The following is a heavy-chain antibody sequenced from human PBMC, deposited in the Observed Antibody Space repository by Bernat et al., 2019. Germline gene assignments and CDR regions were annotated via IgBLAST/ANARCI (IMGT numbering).Heavy chain of an antibody. J-gene: IGHJ4*02. CDR2: ISGSSSYI. D-gene: IGHD2-2*01. CDR3: AREGMAYCSSTSCPLDY. V-gene: IGHV3-21*05. CDR1: GFTFSSYS. Sequence: EVQLVESGGGLVKPGGSLRLSCAASGFTFSSYSMNWVRQAPGKGLEWVSYISGSSSYIYYADSVKGRFTISRDNAKNSLYLRVNSLRVEDTAVYYCAREGMAYCSSTSCPLDYWGQGTLVTVSS.